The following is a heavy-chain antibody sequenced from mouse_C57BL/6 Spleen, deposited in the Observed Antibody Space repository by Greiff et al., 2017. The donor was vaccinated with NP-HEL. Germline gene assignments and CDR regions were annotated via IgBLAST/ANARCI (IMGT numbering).Heavy chain of an antibody. J-gene: IGHJ4*01. CDR2: IHPNSGST. D-gene: IGHD1-2*01. CDR1: GYTFTSYW. CDR3: ARWLREAFYAMDY. Sequence: VQLQQPGAELVKPGASVKLSCKASGYTFTSYWMHWVKQRPGQGLEWIGMIHPNSGSTNYNEKFKSKATLTVDKSSSTAYMQLSSLTSEDSAVYYCARWLREAFYAMDYWGQGTSVTVSS. V-gene: IGHV1-64*01.